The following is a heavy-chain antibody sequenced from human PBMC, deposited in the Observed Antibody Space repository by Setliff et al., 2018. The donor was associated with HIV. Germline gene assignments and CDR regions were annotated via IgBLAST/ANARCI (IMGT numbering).Heavy chain of an antibody. D-gene: IGHD6-13*01. V-gene: IGHV4-4*07. J-gene: IGHJ6*03. CDR3: ARSSLAAAGLGYMDV. CDR2: IYTSGST. Sequence: SETLSLTCSVSGGSISSYYWNWIRQPAGKGLEWIGRIYTSGSTNYNPSLKSRVTMSVDTSKNQFSLKVNSVTAADTAVYYCARSSLAAAGLGYMDVWGKGTTVTVSS. CDR1: GGSISSYY.